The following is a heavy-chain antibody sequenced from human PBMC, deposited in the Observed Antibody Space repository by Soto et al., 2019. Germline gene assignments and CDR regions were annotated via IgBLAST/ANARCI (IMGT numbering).Heavy chain of an antibody. J-gene: IGHJ4*02. CDR2: IKSKTDGGTT. D-gene: IGHD3-10*01. Sequence: EVQLVESGGGLVKPGGSLRLSCAASGFSFNNAWITWVRQAPGKGLEWVGRIKSKTDGGTTDYTAPVKGRFTISRDDSRNTVYLQMNSRQIEDTAVYYCSTLRFVRGGHELDCWGQGTLVTVSS. CDR1: GFSFNNAW. CDR3: STLRFVRGGHELDC. V-gene: IGHV3-15*01.